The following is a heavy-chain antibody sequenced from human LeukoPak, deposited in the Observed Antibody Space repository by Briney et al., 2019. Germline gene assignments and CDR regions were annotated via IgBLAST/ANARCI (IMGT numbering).Heavy chain of an antibody. J-gene: IGHJ4*02. CDR3: ARESMRVWQWLVYDY. Sequence: PGGSLRLSCAASGFTFSDYYMSWIRQAPGKGLEWVSYISSSGSTIYYADSVKGRFTISRDNAKNSLYLQMNSLRAEDTAVYYCARESMRVWQWLVYDYWGQGTLVTVSS. V-gene: IGHV3-11*01. D-gene: IGHD6-19*01. CDR1: GFTFSDYY. CDR2: ISSSGSTI.